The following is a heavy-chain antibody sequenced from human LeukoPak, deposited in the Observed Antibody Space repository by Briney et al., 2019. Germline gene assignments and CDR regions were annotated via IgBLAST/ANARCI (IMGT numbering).Heavy chain of an antibody. Sequence: PGGSLRLSCAASGFTFSSYSMNWVRQAPGKGLEWVSSISSSSSYIYYADSVKGRFTTSRDNAKNSLYLQMNSLRAEDTAVYYCARDRPSSITTYWYWGQGTLVTVSS. V-gene: IGHV3-21*01. CDR3: ARDRPSSITTYWY. CDR2: ISSSSSYI. J-gene: IGHJ4*02. D-gene: IGHD2/OR15-2a*01. CDR1: GFTFSSYS.